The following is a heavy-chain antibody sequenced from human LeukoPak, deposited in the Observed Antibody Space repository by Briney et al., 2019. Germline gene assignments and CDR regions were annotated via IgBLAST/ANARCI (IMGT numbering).Heavy chain of an antibody. CDR3: ARDRSGYYYNWFDP. Sequence: SETLSLTCTVSGVSISSGDYYWSWIRQPPGKGLEWIGYIYYSGSTYYNPSLKSRVTISVDTSKNQFSLKLSSVTAADTAVYYCARDRSGYYYNWFDPWGQGTLVTVSS. CDR1: GVSISSGDYY. V-gene: IGHV4-30-4*01. D-gene: IGHD3-3*01. CDR2: IYYSGST. J-gene: IGHJ5*02.